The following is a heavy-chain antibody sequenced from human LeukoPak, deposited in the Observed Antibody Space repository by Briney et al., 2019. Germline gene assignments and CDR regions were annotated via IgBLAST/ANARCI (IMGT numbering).Heavy chain of an antibody. D-gene: IGHD4-17*01. CDR1: GFTFDDYG. CDR3: ARDRLDYGDYSHYFDY. J-gene: IGHJ4*02. V-gene: IGHV3-9*01. Sequence: GGSLRLSCAGPGFTFDDYGMHWVRQAPGKGLEWVSGIYWNSGSIRYAASVKGRFTISRDNAKNSLYLQMNSLRAEDTAVYYCARDRLDYGDYSHYFDYWGQGTLVTVSS. CDR2: IYWNSGSI.